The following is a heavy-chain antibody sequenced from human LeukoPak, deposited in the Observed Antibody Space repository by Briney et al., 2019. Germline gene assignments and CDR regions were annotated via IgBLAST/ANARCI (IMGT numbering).Heavy chain of an antibody. CDR2: INPNSGDT. CDR1: GYTFTAYY. V-gene: IGHV1-2*02. D-gene: IGHD6-13*01. J-gene: IGHJ4*02. CDR3: ARVGPGIAAAFGY. Sequence: GASVKVSCKASGYTFTAYYVHWVRQAPGQGLEWMGWINPNSGDTDYAQKFQGRVTMTRDTSISTAYVELNSLRSDDTAVYYCARVGPGIAAAFGYWGQGTLVTVSS.